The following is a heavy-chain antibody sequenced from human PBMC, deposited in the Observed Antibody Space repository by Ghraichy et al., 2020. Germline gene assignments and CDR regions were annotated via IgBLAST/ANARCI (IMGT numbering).Heavy chain of an antibody. V-gene: IGHV1-18*01. D-gene: IGHD2-2*01. CDR1: GYIFFTYG. CDR3: ARVSVEGYCSSTSCYSLDY. J-gene: IGHJ4*02. CDR2: ISAYNGNT. Sequence: ASVKVSCKASGYIFFTYGITWVRQAPGQGLEWMGWISAYNGNTNYAQKLQGRVTVTTDTSTSTAYMELRSLRSDDTAVYYCARVSVEGYCSSTSCYSLDYWGQGTLVTVSS.